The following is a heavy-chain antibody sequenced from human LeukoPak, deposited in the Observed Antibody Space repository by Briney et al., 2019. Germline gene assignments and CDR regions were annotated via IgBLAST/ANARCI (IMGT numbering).Heavy chain of an antibody. V-gene: IGHV1-8*01. Sequence: ASVKVSCKASGYTFTSYDINWVRQAPGQGLEWMGWMNPNSGNTGYAQKFQGRLTMTRNTSTSTAYMELSSLRSEYTAVYYCARAGGRSGQYYFDYWGQGTLVTVSS. CDR2: MNPNSGNT. CDR1: GYTFTSYD. J-gene: IGHJ4*02. CDR3: ARAGGRSGQYYFDY. D-gene: IGHD3-3*01.